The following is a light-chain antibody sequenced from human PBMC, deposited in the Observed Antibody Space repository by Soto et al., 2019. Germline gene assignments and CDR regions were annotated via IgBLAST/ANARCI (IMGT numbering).Light chain of an antibody. CDR1: QTVSSTY. CDR3: HHNNYWPYS. Sequence: EIVLMQFPGTLSLSLGGRGTLSCRASQTVSSTYLAWYQQKPGLAPRLLIYSATARASGNLQRISGSGSGTDFHHTVSGLRSEDIPVYYSHHNNYWPYSSGQGTKVDI. CDR2: SAT. V-gene: IGKV3-20*01. J-gene: IGKJ2*03.